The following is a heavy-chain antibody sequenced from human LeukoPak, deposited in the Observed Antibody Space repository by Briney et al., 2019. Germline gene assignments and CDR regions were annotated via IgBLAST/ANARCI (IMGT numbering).Heavy chain of an antibody. V-gene: IGHV1-58*01. Sequence: SVKVSCKASGFTFTSSAVQWVRQARGQRLEWVGWIVVGGGNTNYAQKFQERVTITRDMSTSTAYMELSSLRSEDTAVYYCARDSVPIVGAKKGVRYAFDIWGQGTMVTVSS. J-gene: IGHJ3*02. D-gene: IGHD1-26*01. CDR3: ARDSVPIVGAKKGVRYAFDI. CDR1: GFTFTSSA. CDR2: IVVGGGNT.